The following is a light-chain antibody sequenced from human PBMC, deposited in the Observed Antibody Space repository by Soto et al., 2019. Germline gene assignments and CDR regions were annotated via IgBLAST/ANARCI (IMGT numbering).Light chain of an antibody. Sequence: EIVLTQSPATLSLSPGERATLSCRASQSVSSYLAWYQQEPGQAPGLLIYDASNRATGIPARFSGSGSGTDFTLTISSLEPEDFAVYYCLQRSNWPPSLTFGGGTKVEIK. J-gene: IGKJ4*01. CDR1: QSVSSY. CDR3: LQRSNWPPSLT. CDR2: DAS. V-gene: IGKV3-11*01.